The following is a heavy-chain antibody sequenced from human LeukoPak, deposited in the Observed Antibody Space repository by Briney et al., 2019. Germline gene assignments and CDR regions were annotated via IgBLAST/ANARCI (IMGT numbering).Heavy chain of an antibody. CDR1: GFTFSSYG. J-gene: IGHJ4*02. V-gene: IGHV3-33*01. CDR3: ARGPGLNDEFPYDY. CDR2: LWYDGSNK. Sequence: GGSLRLSCAASGFTFSSYGMHWVRQAPGKGLEWVAALWYDGSNKNYADSVKGRFTISRDNPKNTLYLQMNSLRADDTALYFCARGPGLNDEFPYDYWGQGILVTVSS. D-gene: IGHD1-1*01.